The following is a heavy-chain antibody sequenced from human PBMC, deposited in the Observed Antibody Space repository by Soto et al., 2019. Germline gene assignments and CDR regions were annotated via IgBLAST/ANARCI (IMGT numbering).Heavy chain of an antibody. CDR2: IYYTGST. J-gene: IGHJ4*02. D-gene: IGHD1-1*01. CDR1: GYSINNYDYY. CDR3: ARERINSPDFFDS. Sequence: VQLQESGPGLVKPSQTLSLPCSVSGYSINNYDYYCTWIRQPPVEGLEWNGQIYYTGSTSYNPSLESRISISLDTTRNQFSLTVNSVSAADTAVYYGARERINSPDFFDSWGQGTLVTVSS. V-gene: IGHV4-30-4*01.